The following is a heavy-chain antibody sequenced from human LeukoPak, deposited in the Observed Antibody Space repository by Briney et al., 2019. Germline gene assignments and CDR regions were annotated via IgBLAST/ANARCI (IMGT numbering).Heavy chain of an antibody. CDR1: GFTFSSYW. CDR3: ARDLTIRVRGVIIYFDY. D-gene: IGHD3-10*01. J-gene: IGHJ4*02. V-gene: IGHV3-7*03. CDR2: IKQDGSEK. Sequence: PGGSLRLSCAASGFTFSSYWMSWVRQAPGKGLEWVANIKQDGSEKYYVDSVKGRFTISRENAKNSLYLQMNSLRAEDTAVYYCARDLTIRVRGVIIYFDYWGQGTLVTVSS.